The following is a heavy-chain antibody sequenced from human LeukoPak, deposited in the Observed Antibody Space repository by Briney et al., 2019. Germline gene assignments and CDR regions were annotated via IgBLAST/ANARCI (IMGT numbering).Heavy chain of an antibody. V-gene: IGHV3-9*01. CDR1: GFTFDDYA. D-gene: IGHD7-27*01. CDR3: ARVNWGELDY. J-gene: IGHJ4*02. Sequence: GGSLRLSCAASGFTFDDYAMHWVRQAPGKGLEWVSGISWNSGSIGYADSVKGRFTISRDNAKNSLYLQMNSLRAEDTAVYYCARVNWGELDYWGQGTLVTVSS. CDR2: ISWNSGSI.